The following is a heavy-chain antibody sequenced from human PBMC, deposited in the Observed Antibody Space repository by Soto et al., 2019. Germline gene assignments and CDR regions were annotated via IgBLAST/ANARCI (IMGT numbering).Heavy chain of an antibody. J-gene: IGHJ4*02. D-gene: IGHD2-2*01. Sequence: PGGSLRLSCAASGFTFSGYAMNWVRQAPGKGLEWVSSISPSALTTSYADSVKGRFTISGDNSENMLYLQMNSLRVEDTAIYYCVGSIWGGWDQLSFDYWGQGSLVTVS. CDR2: ISPSALTT. CDR3: VGSIWGGWDQLSFDY. V-gene: IGHV3-23*01. CDR1: GFTFSGYA.